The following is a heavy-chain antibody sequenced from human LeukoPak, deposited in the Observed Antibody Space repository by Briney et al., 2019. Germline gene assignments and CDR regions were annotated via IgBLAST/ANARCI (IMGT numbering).Heavy chain of an antibody. V-gene: IGHV1-2*02. Sequence: ASVKVSCKASGYTFTGYYMHWVRQAPGQGLEWMGWINPNSGGTNYAQKFQGRFTMTRDTSISTAYMELSRLRSDDTAVYYCARDDYGDYSLTYGMDVWGQGTTVTVSS. D-gene: IGHD4-17*01. CDR2: INPNSGGT. CDR3: ARDDYGDYSLTYGMDV. J-gene: IGHJ6*02. CDR1: GYTFTGYY.